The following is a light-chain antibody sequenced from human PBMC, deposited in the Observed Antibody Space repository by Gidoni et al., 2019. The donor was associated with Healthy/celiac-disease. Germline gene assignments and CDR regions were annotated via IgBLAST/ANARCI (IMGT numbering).Light chain of an antibody. Sequence: IVLTQPPATLSLSPGERATLSCRASQSVSSYLAWYQQKPGQAPRLLIYDASNRATGIPARFSGSGSGTDFTLTISSLEPEDFAVYYCQQRSNWPPAFXQXTRLEIK. J-gene: IGKJ5*01. CDR2: DAS. V-gene: IGKV3-11*01. CDR1: QSVSSY. CDR3: QQRSNWPPA.